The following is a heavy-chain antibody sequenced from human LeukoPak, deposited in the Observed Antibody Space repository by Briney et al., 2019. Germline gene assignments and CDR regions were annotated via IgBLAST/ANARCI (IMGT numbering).Heavy chain of an antibody. V-gene: IGHV3-30*03. J-gene: IGHJ4*02. D-gene: IGHD6-19*01. CDR2: ISYDGSNK. CDR1: GFTFSSYG. Sequence: GRSLRLSCAASGFTFSSYGMHWVRQAPGKGLEWVAVISYDGSNKYYADSVKGRFTISRDNSKNTLYLQMNSLRAEDTAVYYCAREQWLVYGDYWGQGTLVTVSS. CDR3: AREQWLVYGDY.